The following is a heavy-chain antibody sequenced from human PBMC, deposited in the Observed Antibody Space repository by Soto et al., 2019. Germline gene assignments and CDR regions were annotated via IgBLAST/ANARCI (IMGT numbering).Heavy chain of an antibody. J-gene: IGHJ1*01. Sequence: EVQLVESGGGVVQPGGSLRLSCVASGFTYSNYWMAWVRQVPGKGLEWVAYMNPDGSQTFYVDSVKGRFTISRDNAKNSLYLQISSLRVEDTAVYYWAREPRVLSYWGQGTLVTVSS. V-gene: IGHV3-7*01. CDR1: GFTYSNYW. CDR2: MNPDGSQT. D-gene: IGHD3-10*01. CDR3: AREPRVLSY.